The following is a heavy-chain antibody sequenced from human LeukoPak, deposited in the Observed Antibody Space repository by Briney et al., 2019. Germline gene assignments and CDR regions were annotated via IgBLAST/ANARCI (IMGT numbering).Heavy chain of an antibody. D-gene: IGHD1-14*01. J-gene: IGHJ4*02. V-gene: IGHV3-21*01. Sequence: GGSLRLSCAASGFTFSSCGFNWVRQAPGKGLEWVSSIGPTGTDRYYADSVRGRFTISRDNAKSSMYLQMDSLRDEDTAVYYRATETIGRHYDYWGQGTLLTVSS. CDR3: ATETIGRHYDY. CDR1: GFTFSSCG. CDR2: IGPTGTDR.